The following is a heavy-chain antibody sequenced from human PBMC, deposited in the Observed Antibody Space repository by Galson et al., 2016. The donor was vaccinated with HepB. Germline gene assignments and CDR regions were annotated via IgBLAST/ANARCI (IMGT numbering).Heavy chain of an antibody. CDR1: GYTFTGYF. Sequence: SCKASGYTFTGYFIHWVRQAPGQGLEWMGWINPNNGVTNYAQEFQGRVTMTRDTPITTAYIDLSRLRSGDTAVYYCARFGPDSLDHWGQGILVTVSS. J-gene: IGHJ4*02. D-gene: IGHD3-10*01. CDR2: INPNNGVT. V-gene: IGHV1-2*02. CDR3: ARFGPDSLDH.